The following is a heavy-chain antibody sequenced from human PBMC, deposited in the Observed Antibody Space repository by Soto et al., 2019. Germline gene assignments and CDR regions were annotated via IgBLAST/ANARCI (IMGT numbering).Heavy chain of an antibody. D-gene: IGHD3-3*01. CDR2: IKSKTDGGTT. Sequence: EVQRVESGGGLVKPGGSLRLSCAASGFTFSNAWMSWVRQAPGKGLEWVGRIKSKTDGGTTDYAAPVKGRFTISRDDSKNTLYLQMNSLKTEDTAVYYCTTDVSLEWLPQYYYYGMDVWGQGTTVTVSS. CDR3: TTDVSLEWLPQYYYYGMDV. CDR1: GFTFSNAW. J-gene: IGHJ6*02. V-gene: IGHV3-15*01.